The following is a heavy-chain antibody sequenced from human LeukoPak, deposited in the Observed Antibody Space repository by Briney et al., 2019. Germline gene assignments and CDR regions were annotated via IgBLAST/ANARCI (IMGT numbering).Heavy chain of an antibody. D-gene: IGHD6-13*01. CDR1: GGTFSSYA. CDR3: AREHSSPGDYYYYGMDV. J-gene: IGHJ6*02. CDR2: IIPISGTA. V-gene: IGHV1-69*04. Sequence: ASVKVSCKASGGTFSSYAISWVRQASGQGLEWMGRIIPISGTANYAQKFQGRVTITADKSTSTAYMELSNLRSEDTAVYYCAREHSSPGDYYYYGMDVWGQGTTVTVSS.